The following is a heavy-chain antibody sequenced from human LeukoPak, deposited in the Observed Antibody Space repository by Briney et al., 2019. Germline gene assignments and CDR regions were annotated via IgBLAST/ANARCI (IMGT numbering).Heavy chain of an antibody. CDR1: GFTFSSYW. CDR2: IKQDGSEK. CDR3: TRDSSTVTFDY. D-gene: IGHD4-17*01. Sequence: QPGGSLRLSCAASGFTFSSYWMSWVRQAPGKGLEWVANIKQDGSEKYYVDSVKGRFTISRDNAKNSLYLQMNSLRAEDTAVYYCTRDSSTVTFDYWGQGALVTVSS. J-gene: IGHJ4*02. V-gene: IGHV3-7*01.